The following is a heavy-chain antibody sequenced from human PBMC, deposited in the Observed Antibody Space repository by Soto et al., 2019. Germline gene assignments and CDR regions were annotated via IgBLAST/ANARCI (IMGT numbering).Heavy chain of an antibody. V-gene: IGHV5-51*01. CDR3: ARHEPPNLKGSFDTRGFYPPQYYLDS. D-gene: IGHD3-22*01. CDR2: IYPEDSDT. J-gene: IGHJ4*02. Sequence: HGESLKISCKGFGYNFPNFWIAWVRQMPGKGLEWVETIYPEDSDTRYSPSFRGQVTISADKSINTTYLRWSSLRPSDTAMYYCARHEPPNLKGSFDTRGFYPPQYYLDSWGQGTLVTVSS. CDR1: GYNFPNFW.